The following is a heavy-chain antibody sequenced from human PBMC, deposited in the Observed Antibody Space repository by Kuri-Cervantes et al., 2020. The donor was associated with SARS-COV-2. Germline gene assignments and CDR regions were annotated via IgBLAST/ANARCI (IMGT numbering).Heavy chain of an antibody. CDR2: MKPNSGNT. V-gene: IGHV1-8*02. Sequence: SDPVPYQPSGYTLTSYDINWVRQATGQGREWMGWMKPNSGNTGYAQKFQGRVTMTRNTTVSTDYMELSSLRSEDTAVYYCARVLLEWFESYMDVWGKGTMVTVSS. CDR3: ARVLLEWFESYMDV. CDR1: GYTLTSYD. J-gene: IGHJ6*03. D-gene: IGHD3-3*01.